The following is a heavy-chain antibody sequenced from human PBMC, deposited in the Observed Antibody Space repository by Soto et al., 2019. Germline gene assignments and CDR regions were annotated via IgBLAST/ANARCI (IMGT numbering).Heavy chain of an antibody. D-gene: IGHD2-15*01. Sequence: ASLKVSCKASGYTFNSYAMHWVRQAPGQRLEWMGWINAGNGNTKYSQKFQGRVTITRDTSASTAYMELSSLRSEDTAVYYCARSLGYCSGGSCYVGKDAFDIWGQGTMVNVSS. V-gene: IGHV1-3*01. J-gene: IGHJ3*02. CDR2: INAGNGNT. CDR3: ARSLGYCSGGSCYVGKDAFDI. CDR1: GYTFNSYA.